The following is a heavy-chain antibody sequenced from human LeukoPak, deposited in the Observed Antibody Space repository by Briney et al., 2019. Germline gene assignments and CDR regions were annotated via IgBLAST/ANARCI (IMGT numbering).Heavy chain of an antibody. CDR3: ATRWIQDGFDI. Sequence: GESLKISCKGSGYSFTSYWIGWVRQMPGKGLEWVGIIYPGDSDTRYSPSFQGQVSISADKSISTAYLQWSSLKASDTAMYYCATRWIQDGFDIWGQGTMVTVSS. D-gene: IGHD5-18*01. CDR2: IYPGDSDT. V-gene: IGHV5-51*01. J-gene: IGHJ3*02. CDR1: GYSFTSYW.